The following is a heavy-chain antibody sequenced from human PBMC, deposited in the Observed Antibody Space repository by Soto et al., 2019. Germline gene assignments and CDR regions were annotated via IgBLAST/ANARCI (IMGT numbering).Heavy chain of an antibody. D-gene: IGHD6-19*01. Sequence: SETLSLTCTVSGGSISSYYWSWIRQPPGKGLEWIGYIYYSGSTNYNPSLKSRVTISVDTSKNQFSLKLSSVTAADTAVYYCARQPLPGIAVAGPYYMDVWGKGTTVTSP. CDR3: ARQPLPGIAVAGPYYMDV. CDR2: IYYSGST. J-gene: IGHJ6*03. V-gene: IGHV4-59*08. CDR1: GGSISSYY.